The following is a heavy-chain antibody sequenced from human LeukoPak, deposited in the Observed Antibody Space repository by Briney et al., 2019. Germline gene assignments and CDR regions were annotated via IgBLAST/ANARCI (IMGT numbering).Heavy chain of an antibody. J-gene: IGHJ3*02. CDR1: GGTFSSYA. V-gene: IGHV1-69*13. D-gene: IGHD6-13*01. CDR3: AREFEAAAGLDAFDI. Sequence: GASVKVSCKASGGTFSSYAISWVRQAPGQGLEWMGGIIPIFGTANYAQKFQGRVTITADESTSTAYMELSSLRSEDTAVYYCAREFEAAAGLDAFDIWGQGTMVTVSS. CDR2: IIPIFGTA.